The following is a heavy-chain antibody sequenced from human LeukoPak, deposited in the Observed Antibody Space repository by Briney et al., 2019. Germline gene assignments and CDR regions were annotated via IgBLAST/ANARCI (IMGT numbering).Heavy chain of an antibody. V-gene: IGHV3-74*01. D-gene: IGHD3-9*01. CDR1: GFTFSSYW. Sequence: GGSLRLSCAASGFTFSSYWMHWVRQAPGKGLVWVSRIYTGATYYADSVKGRFTISRDNAKNTLYLQLNSLRAEDTAVYYCVRGGAGYGNFDYWGQGTLVTVSS. CDR3: VRGGAGYGNFDY. CDR2: IYTGAT. J-gene: IGHJ4*02.